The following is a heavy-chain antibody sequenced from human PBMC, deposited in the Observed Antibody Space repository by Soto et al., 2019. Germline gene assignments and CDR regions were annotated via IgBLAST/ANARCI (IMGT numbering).Heavy chain of an antibody. D-gene: IGHD3-10*01. V-gene: IGHV3-64D*06. CDR2: IISDGGSA. Sequence: PGGSLRLSCSASGFTFSTYAMHWVRQAPGKGLEYISAIISDGGSAYYADSVKGRFTISRDNSQNTLYLQMSSLRPEDTAVYYCLKTRIAVRELMGYYYGMDVRGQGTTVTVSS. J-gene: IGHJ6*02. CDR1: GFTFSTYA. CDR3: LKTRIAVRELMGYYYGMDV.